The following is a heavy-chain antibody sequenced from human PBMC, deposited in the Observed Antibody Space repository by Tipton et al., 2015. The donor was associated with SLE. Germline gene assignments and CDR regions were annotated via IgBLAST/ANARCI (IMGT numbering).Heavy chain of an antibody. CDR2: INAGNGNT. V-gene: IGHV1-3*01. D-gene: IGHD3/OR15-3a*01. J-gene: IGHJ5*02. Sequence: QLVQSGAEVKKPGASVKVSCKTSGYTFTSYAMHWVRQAPGQRLEWMGWINAGNGNTKYSQKFRGRVTMTRNTSISTAYMELRSLRSEDTAVYYCARGRAKGLYNWFDPWGQGTLVTVSS. CDR3: ARGRAKGLYNWFDP. CDR1: GYTFTSYA.